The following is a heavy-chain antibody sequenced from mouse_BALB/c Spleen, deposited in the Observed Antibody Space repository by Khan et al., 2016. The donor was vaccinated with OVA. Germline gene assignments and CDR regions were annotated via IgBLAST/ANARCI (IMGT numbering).Heavy chain of an antibody. CDR2: IYPGSGST. V-gene: IGHV1-77*01. D-gene: IGHD1-1*02. CDR1: GYTFTDYV. Sequence: QVQLQQSGPELVKPGASVKMSCKASGYTFTDYVMNWVKQRNGQGLEWIGQIYPGSGSTFYNEKFKGKATLTADRSSSTAYMQLSNLTSEDSAVYFCARAGWYVFAYWAHGTLVTVSA. CDR3: ARAGWYVFAY. J-gene: IGHJ3*01.